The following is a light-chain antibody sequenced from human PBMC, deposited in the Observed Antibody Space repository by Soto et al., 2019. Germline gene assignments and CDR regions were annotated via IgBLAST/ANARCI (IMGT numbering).Light chain of an antibody. Sequence: EIVMTQSPATLSVSPGERATLSCRASQSVGRNLAWYRQRPGQAPRLLIHGASARPSGVPARFSGSGSGTDFTLTIISLQSEDFAVYYCQQYSDSPITFGPGTTVDLK. CDR2: GAS. V-gene: IGKV3-15*01. CDR3: QQYSDSPIT. CDR1: QSVGRN. J-gene: IGKJ3*01.